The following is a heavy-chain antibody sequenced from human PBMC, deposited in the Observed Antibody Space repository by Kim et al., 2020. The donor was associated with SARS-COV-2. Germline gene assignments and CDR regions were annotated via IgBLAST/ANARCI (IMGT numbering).Heavy chain of an antibody. CDR1: GFTFSKYG. D-gene: IGHD1-1*01. CDR2: ISGSGSPK. Sequence: GGSLRLSCAASGFTFSKYGFNWVRQAPGKGLEWVSHISGSGSPKYYAESVRGRFTISRDNAQNVLFLQMNSLRGEDTAVYYCVRGNVDNWGQGPLVTVSS. CDR3: VRGNVDN. V-gene: IGHV3-48*04. J-gene: IGHJ4*02.